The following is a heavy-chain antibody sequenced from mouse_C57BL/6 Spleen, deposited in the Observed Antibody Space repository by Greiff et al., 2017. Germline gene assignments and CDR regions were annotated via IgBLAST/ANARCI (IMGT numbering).Heavy chain of an antibody. J-gene: IGHJ4*01. D-gene: IGHD2-4*01. CDR3: ASFYDYDPYYAMDY. Sequence: EVKLVESGGGLVKPGGSLKLSCAASGFTFSSYAMSWVRQTPEKRLEWVATISDGCSYTYYPDNVKGRFTISRDNAKNNLYLQMSHLKSEDTAMYYCASFYDYDPYYAMDYWGQGTSVTVSS. V-gene: IGHV5-4*03. CDR2: ISDGCSYT. CDR1: GFTFSSYA.